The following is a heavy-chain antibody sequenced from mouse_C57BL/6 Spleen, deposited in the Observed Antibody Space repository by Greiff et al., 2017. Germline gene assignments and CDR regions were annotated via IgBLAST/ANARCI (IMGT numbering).Heavy chain of an antibody. Sequence: QLQESGPELVKPGASVKISCKASGYSFTDYNLNWVKQSNGKSLEWIGVINPNYGSTSYNQKFKGKATLTVDQSSSTAYMQLTSLTSEDSAVYYCAISGKGYYAMDYWGQGTSVTVSS. CDR1: GYSFTDYN. D-gene: IGHD1-1*01. J-gene: IGHJ4*01. CDR3: AISGKGYYAMDY. V-gene: IGHV1-39*01. CDR2: INPNYGST.